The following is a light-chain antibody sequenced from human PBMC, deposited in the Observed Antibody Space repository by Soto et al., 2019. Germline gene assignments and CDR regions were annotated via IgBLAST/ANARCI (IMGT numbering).Light chain of an antibody. CDR3: QQYGSSGT. V-gene: IGKV3-20*01. J-gene: IGKJ1*01. CDR2: DAS. CDR1: QSVTSSY. Sequence: EVMLTQSPGTLALSPGERATLSCRASQSVTSSYLAWYQQKPGQAPRLLIHDASSRATGIPDRFSGSGSGTDFTLTISRLEPEDFAVYYCQQYGSSGTFGQGTKVDIK.